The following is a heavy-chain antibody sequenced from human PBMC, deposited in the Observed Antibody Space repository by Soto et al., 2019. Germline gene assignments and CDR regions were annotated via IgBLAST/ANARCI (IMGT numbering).Heavy chain of an antibody. J-gene: IGHJ4*02. CDR1: GFTFSSYA. CDR2: ISGSGIST. CDR3: AKELQYSSGWSLVDY. V-gene: IGHV3-23*01. Sequence: PGGSLRLSCAGSGFTFSSYAMSWVRQAPGKGLEWVSAISGSGISTYYADSVKGRFTISRDNSKNTLYLQMNSLRAEDTAVYYCAKELQYSSGWSLVDYWGQGTLVTVSS. D-gene: IGHD6-19*01.